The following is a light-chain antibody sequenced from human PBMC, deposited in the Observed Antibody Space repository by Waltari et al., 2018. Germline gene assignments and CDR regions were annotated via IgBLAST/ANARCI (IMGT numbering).Light chain of an antibody. V-gene: IGLV1-44*01. Sequence: QSVLTQPPSASGTPGQRVTIPCSGRASHIGGNLDTWYPQLPGKAPKLLIYRSNRRPSGVPDRFSGSKAGTSASLAISGLQSEDEADYFCASWDDSLNGHWVFGGGTKVTVL. CDR3: ASWDDSLNGHWV. CDR1: ASHIGGNL. J-gene: IGLJ3*02. CDR2: RSN.